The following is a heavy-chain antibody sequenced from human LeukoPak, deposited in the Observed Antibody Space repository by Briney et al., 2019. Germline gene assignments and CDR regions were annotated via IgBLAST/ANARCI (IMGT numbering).Heavy chain of an antibody. CDR3: ARSGSYYDY. J-gene: IGHJ4*02. Sequence: GESLKISCKGSGYRFTTYWIAWVRQMPGKGLEWMGIIYPGDSETRYSPSFQGQVTFSADKSISTAYLQWSSLKASDTAIYYCARSGSYYDYWGQGTLVTVSS. V-gene: IGHV5-51*01. CDR1: GYRFTTYW. CDR2: IYPGDSET. D-gene: IGHD1-26*01.